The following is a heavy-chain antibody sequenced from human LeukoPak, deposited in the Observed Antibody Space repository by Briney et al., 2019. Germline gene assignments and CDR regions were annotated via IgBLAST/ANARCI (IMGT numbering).Heavy chain of an antibody. CDR3: ARLRNRYDTSGYYPFDY. J-gene: IGHJ4*02. D-gene: IGHD3-22*01. V-gene: IGHV4-61*08. CDR1: GGSISSGGYY. CDR2: IYYSGGT. Sequence: PSQTLSLTCTVSGGSISSGGYYWSWIRQPPGKGLEWIGYIYYSGGTNYNPSLENRVTISVDTSKNQFSLKLSSVTAADTAVYYCARLRNRYDTSGYYPFDYWGQGTLVTVSS.